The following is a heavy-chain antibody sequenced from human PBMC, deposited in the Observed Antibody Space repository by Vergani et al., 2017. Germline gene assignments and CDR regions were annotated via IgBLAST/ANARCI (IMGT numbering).Heavy chain of an antibody. CDR2: ISNSGNTI. V-gene: IGHV3-11*01. Sequence: QVQLVESGGGLVKPGGSLRLSCAASGFSFSDHYMTWIRQAPGKGLEWVSYISNSGNTIEYADSVKGRFSISRDNAKSSLFLQMDSLRAEDTAVYYCARDXRDYNNYPETFDIWGQGSMVTVSS. J-gene: IGHJ3*02. CDR1: GFSFSDHY. CDR3: ARDXRDYNNYPETFDI. D-gene: IGHD5-24*01.